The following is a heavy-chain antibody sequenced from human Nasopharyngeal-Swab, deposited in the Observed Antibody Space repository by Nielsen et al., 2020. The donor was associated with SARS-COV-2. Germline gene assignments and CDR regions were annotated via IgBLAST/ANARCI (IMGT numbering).Heavy chain of an antibody. Sequence: GESLKISCAVSGFSFSDSAMTWVHQAAGKGLEWVSSISFSGGRTYYAESVRGRFTISRDNSKNTVYLQMGGLGAEDTAVYYCAKVNGYHRDNGDFEYWGQGTLVTVAS. D-gene: IGHD5-24*01. CDR2: ISFSGGRT. CDR1: GFSFSDSA. V-gene: IGHV3-23*01. CDR3: AKVNGYHRDNGDFEY. J-gene: IGHJ4*02.